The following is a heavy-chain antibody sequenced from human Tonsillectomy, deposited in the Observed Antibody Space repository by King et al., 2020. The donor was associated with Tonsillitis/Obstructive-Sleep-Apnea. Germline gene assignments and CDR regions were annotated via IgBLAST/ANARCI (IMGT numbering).Heavy chain of an antibody. Sequence: QLVQSGAEVKKPGASVKVSCTASGYTFNDYFIHWVRQAPGQGLEWMGWINPHSGATNYAQKFQGRVTMTRDTSTSTAYMELSRLGSDDTAVYYCARGAVPLSKSWFDPWGQGTLVTVSS. J-gene: IGHJ5*02. D-gene: IGHD2/OR15-2a*01. CDR2: INPHSGAT. CDR1: GYTFNDYF. V-gene: IGHV1-2*02. CDR3: ARGAVPLSKSWFDP.